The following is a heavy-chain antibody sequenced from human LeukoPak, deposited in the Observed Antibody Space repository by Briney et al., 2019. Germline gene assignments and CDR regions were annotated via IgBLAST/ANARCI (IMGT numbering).Heavy chain of an antibody. D-gene: IGHD3-22*01. CDR3: ARGPYSYDSSGAFDI. Sequence: SETLSLTCTVSSGSISTSNYYWGWVRQPPGKALEWIGSIYYSGSTNYNPSLKSRVTISVDTSKNQFSLKLSSVTAADTAVYFCARGPYSYDSSGAFDIWGQGTMVTVSS. CDR1: SGSISTSNYY. CDR2: IYYSGST. V-gene: IGHV4-39*07. J-gene: IGHJ3*02.